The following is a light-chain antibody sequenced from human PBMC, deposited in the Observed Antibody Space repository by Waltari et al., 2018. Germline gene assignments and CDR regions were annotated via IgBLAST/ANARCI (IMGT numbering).Light chain of an antibody. V-gene: IGKV1-39*01. J-gene: IGKJ2*01. CDR3: QQTYTTPPYT. CDR2: GAS. Sequence: CRASQTISNSLNLYQHKPGKAPNLLIYGASSLNSGVSSRFTGSGSGTDFTLTISNLQHEDFATYYCQQTYTTPPYTFGQGTKLELK. CDR1: QTISNS.